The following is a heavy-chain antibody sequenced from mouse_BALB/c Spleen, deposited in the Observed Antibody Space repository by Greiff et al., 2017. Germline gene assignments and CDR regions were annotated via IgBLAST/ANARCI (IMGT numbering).Heavy chain of an antibody. J-gene: IGHJ1*01. D-gene: IGHD2-14*01. CDR1: GDSITSGY. CDR3: ARYKVRGYWYFDV. Sequence: DVQLQESGPSLVKPSQTLSLTCSVTGDSITSGYWNWIRKFPGNKLEYMGYISYSGSTYYNPSLKSRISITRDTSKNQYYLQLNSVTTEDTATYYCARYKVRGYWYFDVWGAGTTVTVSS. V-gene: IGHV3-8*02. CDR2: ISYSGST.